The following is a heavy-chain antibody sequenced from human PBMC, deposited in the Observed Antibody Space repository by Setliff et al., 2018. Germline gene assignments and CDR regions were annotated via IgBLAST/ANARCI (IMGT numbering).Heavy chain of an antibody. D-gene: IGHD3-16*01. V-gene: IGHV3-21*04. J-gene: IGHJ3*01. CDR2: IDSRSSHI. CDR1: GFSFRSYA. Sequence: GSLRLSCEASGFSFRSYAMNWVRQAPGKGLEWVSSIDSRSSHIKYADSLRGRFTISRDNAKNSLFLQMNSLSAEDTAVYFCATLYPWDPDAFDLWGQGTMVT. CDR3: ATLYPWDPDAFDL.